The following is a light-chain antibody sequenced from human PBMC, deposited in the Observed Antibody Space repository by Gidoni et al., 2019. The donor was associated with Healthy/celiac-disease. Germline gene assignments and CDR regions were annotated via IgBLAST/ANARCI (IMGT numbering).Light chain of an antibody. V-gene: IGKV1-39*01. CDR2: AAS. Sequence: DIQMTQSPSSLSASVGDRVTITCRASQSISSYLNWYQQKPGKAPKLLIYAASSLQSGVPSRFSGSGSGTDFTLTISSLQPEDFATYYCQLSGTFXQXTKVEIK. J-gene: IGKJ1*01. CDR1: QSISSY. CDR3: QLSGT.